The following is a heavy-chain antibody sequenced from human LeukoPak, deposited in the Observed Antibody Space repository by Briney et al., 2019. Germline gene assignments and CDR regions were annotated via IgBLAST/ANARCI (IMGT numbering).Heavy chain of an antibody. J-gene: IGHJ4*02. D-gene: IGHD6-19*01. Sequence: RPGGSLRLSCAASGLTFSSYAMNWVRQAPGKGLEWVSSISESGGTTDYADSVKGRFTISRDNSKNTLYLQMNSLRAEDTAVYYCARQWLVNGWGQGTLVTVSS. CDR3: ARQWLVNG. CDR1: GLTFSSYA. V-gene: IGHV3-23*01. CDR2: ISESGGTT.